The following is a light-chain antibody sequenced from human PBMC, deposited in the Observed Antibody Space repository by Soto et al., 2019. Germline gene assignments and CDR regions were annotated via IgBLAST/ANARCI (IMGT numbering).Light chain of an antibody. CDR1: QSVSSY. V-gene: IGKV3-11*01. CDR3: QHRMNWPLT. CDR2: DAS. Sequence: IVLSQSPATLTLSPGERATLSCRASQSVSSYLLWYRQKPGQAPRLLIYDASNRATGIPARFSGSGSETDFTLTISSLEPEDFAVYYCQHRMNWPLTFGQGARLEIK. J-gene: IGKJ5*01.